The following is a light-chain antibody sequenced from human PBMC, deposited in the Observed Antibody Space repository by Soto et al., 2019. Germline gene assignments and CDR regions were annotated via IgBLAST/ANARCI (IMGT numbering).Light chain of an antibody. CDR2: GAS. J-gene: IGKJ1*01. CDR1: RGVSGNF. Sequence: IGFTQSPSPPFLFPGERTPPLRQARRGVSGNFLAWYQQMPGQAPRLLIYGASSRATGIPDRFSASGSGTDFTLTISRLGPEDFAVYYCQQYGNSPRTFGQGTKVEIK. V-gene: IGKV3-20*01. CDR3: QQYGNSPRT.